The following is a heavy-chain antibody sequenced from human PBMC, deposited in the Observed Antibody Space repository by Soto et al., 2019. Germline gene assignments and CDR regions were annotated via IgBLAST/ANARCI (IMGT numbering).Heavy chain of an antibody. Sequence: SETLSLTCTVSGGSVSSGSYYWSWIRQPPGKGLEWIGYIYYSGSTNYNPSLKSRVTISVDTSKNQFSLKLSSVTAADTAVYYCARLSYYYDSSGYYYGSDYWGHGTLVTVSS. D-gene: IGHD3-22*01. J-gene: IGHJ4*01. CDR1: GGSVSSGSYY. CDR3: ARLSYYYDSSGYYYGSDY. CDR2: IYYSGST. V-gene: IGHV4-61*01.